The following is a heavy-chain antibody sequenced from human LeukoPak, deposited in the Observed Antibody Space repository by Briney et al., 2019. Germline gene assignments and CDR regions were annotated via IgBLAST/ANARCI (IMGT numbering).Heavy chain of an antibody. J-gene: IGHJ5*02. CDR1: GFSFSDSA. Sequence: GGSLRHSCAASGFSFSDSAVSWVRHSPGEGLQWVSSISDTGGRTYYADSVKGRFTITRDNSRNTVNLQMNSLRAGDTARYYCAKGGQDFDFWRFDLSGQGILVIVSS. D-gene: IGHD3-3*01. CDR3: AKGGQDFDFWRFDL. V-gene: IGHV3-23*01. CDR2: ISDTGGRT.